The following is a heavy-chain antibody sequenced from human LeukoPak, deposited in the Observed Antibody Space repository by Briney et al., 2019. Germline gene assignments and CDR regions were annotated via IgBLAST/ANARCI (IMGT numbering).Heavy chain of an antibody. CDR2: INPSGGST. CDR3: ARDAVYYDFWSGYHSWFDP. Sequence: ASVKVSCKASEYTFTSYYMHWVRQAPGQGLEWMGIINPSGGSTSYAQKFQGRVTMTRDTSTSTVYMELSSLRSEDTAVYYCARDAVYYDFWSGYHSWFDPWGQGTLVTVSS. J-gene: IGHJ5*02. V-gene: IGHV1-46*01. CDR1: EYTFTSYY. D-gene: IGHD3-3*01.